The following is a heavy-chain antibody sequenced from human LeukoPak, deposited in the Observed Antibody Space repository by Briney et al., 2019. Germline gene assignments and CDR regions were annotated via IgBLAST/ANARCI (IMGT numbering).Heavy chain of an antibody. V-gene: IGHV3-23*01. CDR2: ISGSGDRT. CDR3: AKDHGSSSVWIFDY. D-gene: IGHD6-19*01. CDR1: GFTFSSYA. Sequence: GGSLRLSCAASGFTFSSYAMSWVRQAPGKGLEWVSAISGSGDRTHYADSVKGRFTMSRDNSENTLYLQMSSLKAEGTAVYYCAKDHGSSSVWIFDYWGQGTLVTVSS. J-gene: IGHJ4*02.